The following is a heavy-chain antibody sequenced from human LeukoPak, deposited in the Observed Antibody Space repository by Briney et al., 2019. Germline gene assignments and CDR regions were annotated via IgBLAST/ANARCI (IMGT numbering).Heavy chain of an antibody. CDR1: GFTFSSYA. V-gene: IGHV3-30*04. Sequence: GRSLRLSCAASGFTFSSYAMHWVRQAPGKGLEWVAVISYDGSNKYYADSVKGRFTISRDNSKNTLYLQMNSLRAEDTAMYYCARGKVYYDSSGYSHGDYWGQGTLVTVSS. CDR3: ARGKVYYDSSGYSHGDY. J-gene: IGHJ4*02. CDR2: ISYDGSNK. D-gene: IGHD3-22*01.